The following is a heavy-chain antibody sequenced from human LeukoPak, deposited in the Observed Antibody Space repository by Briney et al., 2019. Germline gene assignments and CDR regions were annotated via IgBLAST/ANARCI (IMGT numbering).Heavy chain of an antibody. Sequence: SQTLSLTCAISGDSVSSNSAAWNWIRQSPSRGLEWLGRTYYRSKWYNDYAVSVKSRITINPDTSKNQFSLQLNSVTPEDTAVYYCARDTIVATSEKGYYYYGMGVWGQGTTVTVS. CDR3: ARDTIVATSEKGYYYYGMGV. V-gene: IGHV6-1*01. CDR2: TYYRSKWYN. J-gene: IGHJ6*02. D-gene: IGHD5-12*01. CDR1: GDSVSSNSAA.